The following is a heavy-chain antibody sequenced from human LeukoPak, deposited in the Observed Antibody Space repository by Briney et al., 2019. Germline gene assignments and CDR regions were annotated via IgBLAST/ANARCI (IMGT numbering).Heavy chain of an antibody. V-gene: IGHV3-7*01. J-gene: IGHJ4*02. CDR3: VREEGYYDTSGYFDY. D-gene: IGHD3-22*01. CDR2: IKQDGSKT. CDR1: EFTFSNYW. Sequence: GGSLRLSCAASEFTFSNYWMSWVRQAPGKGLEWVANIKQDGSKTYYVDSVKGRFTISRDNAKNSLYLQMNSLRAEDTAVYYCVREEGYYDTSGYFDYWGQGSLVTVSS.